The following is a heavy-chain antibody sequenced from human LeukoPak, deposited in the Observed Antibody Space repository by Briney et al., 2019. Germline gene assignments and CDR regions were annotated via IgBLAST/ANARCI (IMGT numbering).Heavy chain of an antibody. CDR1: GFTFSSYA. Sequence: GGSLRLSCAASGFTFSSYAMSWVRQAPGKGLEWVAVISYDGSNKYYADSVKGRFTISRDNSKNTLYLQMNSLRAEDTAVYYCAKGSVDTAMVEWGQGTLVTVSS. CDR3: AKGSVDTAMVE. V-gene: IGHV3-30*18. J-gene: IGHJ4*02. D-gene: IGHD5-18*01. CDR2: ISYDGSNK.